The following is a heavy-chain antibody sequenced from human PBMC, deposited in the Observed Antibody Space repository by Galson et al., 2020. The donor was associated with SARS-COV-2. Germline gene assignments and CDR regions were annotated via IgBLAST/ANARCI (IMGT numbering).Heavy chain of an antibody. J-gene: IGHJ6*02. V-gene: IGHV3-33*01. Sequence: TGGSLRLSCAASGFTFSSYGMHWVRQAPGKGLEWVAVIWYDGSNKYYADSVKGRFTISRDNSKNTLYLQMNSLRAEDTAVYYCATDGQVGATTGMDVWGQGTMVTVSS. CDR2: IWYDGSNK. CDR1: GFTFSSYG. CDR3: ATDGQVGATTGMDV. D-gene: IGHD1-26*01.